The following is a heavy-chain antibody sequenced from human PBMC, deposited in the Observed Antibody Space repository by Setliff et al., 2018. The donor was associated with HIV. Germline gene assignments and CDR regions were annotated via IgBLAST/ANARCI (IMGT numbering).Heavy chain of an antibody. CDR1: GDTFSSYA. CDR3: ARVGKYCYDNGGTDFDY. V-gene: IGHV1-69*13. J-gene: IGHJ4*02. D-gene: IGHD3-22*01. Sequence: GASVKVSCKASGDTFSSYAISWVRQAPGQGLEWMGGIIPIFGTTNYAQKLQGRVTITADESTSTAYMDLSSLQSEDTAVYYCARVGKYCYDNGGTDFDYWGQGTLVTVTS. CDR2: IIPIFGTT.